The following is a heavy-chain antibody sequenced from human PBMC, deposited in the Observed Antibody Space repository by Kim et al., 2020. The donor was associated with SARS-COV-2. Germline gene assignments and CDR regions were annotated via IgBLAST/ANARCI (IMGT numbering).Heavy chain of an antibody. J-gene: IGHJ6*03. CDR1: GGTFSSYA. D-gene: IGHD6-6*01. V-gene: IGHV1-69*04. CDR2: IIPIFGIA. Sequence: SVKVSCKASGGTFSSYAISWVRQAPGQGLEWMGRIIPIFGIANYAQKFQGRVTITADKSTSTAYMELSSLRSEDTAVYYCARDSEQLVPPYYYYYYMDVWGKGTTVTVSS. CDR3: ARDSEQLVPPYYYYYYMDV.